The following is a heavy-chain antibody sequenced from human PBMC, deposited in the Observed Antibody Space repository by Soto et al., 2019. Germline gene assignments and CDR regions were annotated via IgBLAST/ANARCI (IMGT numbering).Heavy chain of an antibody. J-gene: IGHJ5*02. D-gene: IGHD3-10*01. CDR2: INHSGST. CDR3: ASQVFYQLIRISWFDP. CDR1: GGSFSGYY. V-gene: IGHV4-34*01. Sequence: SETLSLTCAVYGGSFSGYYWSWIRQPPGKGLEWIGEINHSGSTNYNPSLKGRVTISVDTSKNQFSLKLSSVTAADTAVYYCASQVFYQLIRISWFDPWGLGTLVTVSS.